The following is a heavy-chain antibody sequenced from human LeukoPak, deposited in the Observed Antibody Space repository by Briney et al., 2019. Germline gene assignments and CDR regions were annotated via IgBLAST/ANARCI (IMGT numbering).Heavy chain of an antibody. Sequence: GGSLRPSCAASGFTFSSYEMNWVRQAPGKGLEWVSYISSSGSTIYYADSVKGRFTISRDNAKNSLYLQMNRLRAEDTAVYYCARDQDVDMATMFDYWGQGTLVTVSS. V-gene: IGHV3-48*03. CDR2: ISSSGSTI. CDR3: ARDQDVDMATMFDY. J-gene: IGHJ4*02. CDR1: GFTFSSYE. D-gene: IGHD5-24*01.